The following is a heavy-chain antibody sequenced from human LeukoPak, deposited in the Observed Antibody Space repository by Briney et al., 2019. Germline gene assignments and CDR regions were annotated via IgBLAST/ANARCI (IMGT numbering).Heavy chain of an antibody. CDR3: ARDGRLVNYYYYSGMEV. Sequence: GASVKVSCKASGYTFTSYGISWVRQAPGQGLEWMGWISVYKGNTNYAQKLQGRVTMTTDTPTSTAYMELRSLRSDDTAVYYCARDGRLVNYYYYSGMEVWGQGTTVTVS. V-gene: IGHV1-18*01. CDR2: ISVYKGNT. CDR1: GYTFTSYG. J-gene: IGHJ6*02. D-gene: IGHD2-21*01.